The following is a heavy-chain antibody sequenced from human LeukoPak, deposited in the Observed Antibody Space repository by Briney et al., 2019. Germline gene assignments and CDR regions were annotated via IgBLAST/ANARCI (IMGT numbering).Heavy chain of an antibody. CDR1: GGSISSSSYY. V-gene: IGHV4-39*01. Sequence: SETLSLTCTVSGGSISSSSYYWGWIRQPPGKGLEWIGSIYYSGSTYYNPSLKSRVTISVDTSKNQFSLKLSSVTAADTAVYYCASLGVRSYGMDVWGQGTTVTVSS. J-gene: IGHJ6*02. CDR3: ASLGVRSYGMDV. D-gene: IGHD3-16*01. CDR2: IYYSGST.